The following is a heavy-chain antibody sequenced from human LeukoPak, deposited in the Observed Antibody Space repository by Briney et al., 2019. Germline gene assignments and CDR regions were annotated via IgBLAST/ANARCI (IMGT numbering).Heavy chain of an antibody. CDR2: IYHSGST. V-gene: IGHV4-59*12. CDR3: ARMTTVTTVFDY. D-gene: IGHD4-17*01. Sequence: SETLSLTCTVSGGSISNYYWSWIRQPPGKGLEWIGYIYHSGSTYYNPSLKSRVTISVDRSKNQFSLKLSSVTAADTAVYYCARMTTVTTVFDYWGQGTLVTVSS. CDR1: GGSISNYY. J-gene: IGHJ4*02.